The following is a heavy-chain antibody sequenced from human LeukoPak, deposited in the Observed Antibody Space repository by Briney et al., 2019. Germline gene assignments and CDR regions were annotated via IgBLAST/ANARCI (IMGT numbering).Heavy chain of an antibody. Sequence: ASVKVSCKASGGTFSSYAISWVRQAPGQGLEWMGGIIPIFGTANYAQKFQGRVTITADESTSTAYMELSSLRSEDTAVYYCARVILPPPYYFDYWGQGTLVTVSS. J-gene: IGHJ4*02. D-gene: IGHD2/OR15-2a*01. V-gene: IGHV1-69*13. CDR1: GGTFSSYA. CDR2: IIPIFGTA. CDR3: ARVILPPPYYFDY.